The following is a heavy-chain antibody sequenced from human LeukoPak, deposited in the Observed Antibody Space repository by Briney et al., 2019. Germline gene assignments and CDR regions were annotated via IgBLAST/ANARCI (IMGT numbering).Heavy chain of an antibody. V-gene: IGHV1-69*13. CDR2: IIPIFGTA. Sequence: GASVKVSCKASGGTFSSYAISWVRQAPGQGLEWMGGIIPIFGTANYAQKFQGRVTITVDESTSTAYMELSSLRSEDTAVYYCARDSTTDVDTGLSRYYGMDVWGQGTTVTVSS. D-gene: IGHD4-11*01. J-gene: IGHJ6*02. CDR1: GGTFSSYA. CDR3: ARDSTTDVDTGLSRYYGMDV.